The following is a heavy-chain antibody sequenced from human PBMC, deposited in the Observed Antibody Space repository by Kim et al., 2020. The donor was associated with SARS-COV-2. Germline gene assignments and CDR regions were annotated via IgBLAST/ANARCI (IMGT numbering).Heavy chain of an antibody. CDR3: ARAFVGSSGYYDY. J-gene: IGHJ4*02. D-gene: IGHD3-22*01. V-gene: IGHV4-30-2*04. Sequence: YNPSLKSRVTISVDPSKNQFSLKLSSVTAADTAVYYCARAFVGSSGYYDYWGQGTLVTVSS.